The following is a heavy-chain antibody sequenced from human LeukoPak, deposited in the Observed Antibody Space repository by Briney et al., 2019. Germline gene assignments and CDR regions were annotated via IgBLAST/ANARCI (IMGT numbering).Heavy chain of an antibody. CDR1: GGSISGYY. J-gene: IGHJ4*02. V-gene: IGHV4-59*12. Sequence: SETLSLTCSVSGGSISGYYWSWIRQPPGKGLEWIGYIHSNGRTNSNPSLKSRVTISVDTSKNQFSLKLSSVTAADTAVYYCARGGRRYCSGGSCYGGSRFDYWGQGTLVTVSS. D-gene: IGHD2-15*01. CDR3: ARGGRRYCSGGSCYGGSRFDY. CDR2: IHSNGRT.